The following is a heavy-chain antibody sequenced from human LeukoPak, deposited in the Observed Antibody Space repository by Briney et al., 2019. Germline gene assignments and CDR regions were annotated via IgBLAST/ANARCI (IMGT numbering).Heavy chain of an antibody. CDR2: IYGNGDQ. CDR3: VHRTKVTSVDD. J-gene: IGHJ4*02. D-gene: IGHD2-21*02. V-gene: IGHV2-5*01. CDR1: GFSLSTDAEA. Sequence: SGPTLVKPTRTLTLTCTFSGFSLSTDAEAVGWVRQPPGKAPEWLTFIYGNGDQRYSPSLNSRLTITKDTSKNQVVLTMTDMESVDTATHYCVHRTKVTSVDDWGQGTLVTVSS.